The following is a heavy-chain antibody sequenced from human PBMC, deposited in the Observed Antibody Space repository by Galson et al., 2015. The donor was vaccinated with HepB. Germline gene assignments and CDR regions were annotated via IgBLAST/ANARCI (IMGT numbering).Heavy chain of an antibody. Sequence: SVRLSCAASGITFRSYWMRWVRQAPGEGLVWFSRMKSEGSSTSYADSVKGPFTISRDNSKNTLYLQMNSLRAEDTAVYYCARDLGYSYGFDYLGQGTLVTVSS. CDR1: GITFRSYW. D-gene: IGHD5-18*01. CDR2: MKSEGSST. CDR3: ARDLGYSYGFDY. V-gene: IGHV3-74*01. J-gene: IGHJ4*02.